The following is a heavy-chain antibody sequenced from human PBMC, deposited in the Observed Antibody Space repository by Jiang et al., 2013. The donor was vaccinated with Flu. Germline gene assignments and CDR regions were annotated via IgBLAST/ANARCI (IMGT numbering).Heavy chain of an antibody. J-gene: IGHJ4*02. V-gene: IGHV4-30-2*01. CDR2: IYHSGST. D-gene: IGHD3-22*01. CDR3: ARAWYSSGYYFGHFDY. CDR1: GGSISSGGYS. Sequence: SGLVKPSQTLSLTCAVSGGSISSGGYSWSWIRQPPGKGLEWIGYIYHSGSTYYNPSLKSRVTISVDRSKNQFSLKLSSVTAADTAVYYCARAWYSSGYYFGHFDYWGQGTLVTVSS.